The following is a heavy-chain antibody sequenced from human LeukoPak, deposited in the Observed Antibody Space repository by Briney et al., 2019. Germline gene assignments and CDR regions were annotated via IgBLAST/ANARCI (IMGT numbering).Heavy chain of an antibody. CDR2: ISAYNGNT. Sequence: ASVKVSCKASGYTFTSYGISWVRQAPGQGLEWMGWISAYNGNTNYAQKLQGRVTMTTDTSTSTAYMELRSLRSDDTAVYYCARDGPRYARYSGGWYWLDYWGQGTLVTVSS. J-gene: IGHJ4*02. CDR1: GYTFTSYG. CDR3: ARDGPRYARYSGGWYWLDY. D-gene: IGHD6-19*01. V-gene: IGHV1-18*01.